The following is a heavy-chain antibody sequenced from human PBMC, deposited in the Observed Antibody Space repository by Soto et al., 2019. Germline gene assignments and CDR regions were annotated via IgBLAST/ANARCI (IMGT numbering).Heavy chain of an antibody. J-gene: IGHJ3*02. Sequence: GGPLKSSCAPPELTFGTYWMSWVRQAPGKGLGWVANIKQDGSEKYYVDSVKGRFTISRDNAKNSLYLQMTSLRAEDTAVYYCAKYSSRGTDAFDIWGQGTMVTVSS. CDR1: ELTFGTYW. D-gene: IGHD6-6*01. CDR3: AKYSSRGTDAFDI. CDR2: IKQDGSEK. V-gene: IGHV3-7*01.